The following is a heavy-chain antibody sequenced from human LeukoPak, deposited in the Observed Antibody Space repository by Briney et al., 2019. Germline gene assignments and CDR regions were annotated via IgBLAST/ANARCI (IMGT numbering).Heavy chain of an antibody. V-gene: IGHV4-31*11. Sequence: SETLSLTCAVYGGSFSGYYWSWIRQHPGKGLEWIGYIYYSGSTYYNPSLKSRVTISVDTSKNQFSLKLSSVTAADTAVYYCARASPKVYDSSGLDYWGQGTLVTVSS. CDR2: IYYSGST. D-gene: IGHD3-22*01. CDR3: ARASPKVYDSSGLDY. CDR1: GGSFSGYY. J-gene: IGHJ4*02.